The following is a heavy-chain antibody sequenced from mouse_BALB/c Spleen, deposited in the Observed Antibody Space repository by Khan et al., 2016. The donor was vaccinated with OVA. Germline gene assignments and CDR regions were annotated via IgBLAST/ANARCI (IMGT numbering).Heavy chain of an antibody. CDR1: GFTIKDYY. CDR2: IDPENGNT. J-gene: IGHJ3*01. Sequence: VQLKQSGAELVRPGALVKLSCKASGFTIKDYYMYWVKQRPEEGLEWIGWIDPENGNTIYDPKFQGKASITADTPSNTVYLQLSSLTSEDTAVYYFVRRGYGNYWFAYWGQGTLVTVSA. D-gene: IGHD2-1*01. V-gene: IGHV14-1*02. CDR3: VRRGYGNYWFAY.